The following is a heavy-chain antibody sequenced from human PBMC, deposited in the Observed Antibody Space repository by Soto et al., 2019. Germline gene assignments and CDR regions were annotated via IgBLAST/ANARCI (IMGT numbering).Heavy chain of an antibody. V-gene: IGHV4-38-2*02. J-gene: IGHJ4*02. CDR3: ARDKDLQPTVWGF. CDR2: VHHSGST. CDR1: GYSISSGYH. Sequence: SETLSLTCVVSGYSISSGYHWGWIRQPPGKGLEWLGSVHHSGSTYYNPSLKSRLTISVDKSKNQFSLNLTSVTAADTAVYYCARDKDLQPTVWGFWGQGIQVTVPQ. D-gene: IGHD3-16*01.